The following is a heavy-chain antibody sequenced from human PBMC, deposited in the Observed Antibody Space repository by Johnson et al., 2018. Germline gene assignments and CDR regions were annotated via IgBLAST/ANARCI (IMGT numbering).Heavy chain of an antibody. J-gene: IGHJ3*02. Sequence: VQLQESGGGLVQPGGSLRLSCAASGFTFSSYWMHWVRQAPGKGLVWVSRINSDGSSTSYADSVKGRFTISRDNAKNTLYLQMNSLRAEDTAVYYWARVGSSSWVAAFDIWGQGTMVTVSS. CDR1: GFTFSSYW. CDR3: ARVGSSSWVAAFDI. CDR2: INSDGSST. V-gene: IGHV3-74*01. D-gene: IGHD6-6*01.